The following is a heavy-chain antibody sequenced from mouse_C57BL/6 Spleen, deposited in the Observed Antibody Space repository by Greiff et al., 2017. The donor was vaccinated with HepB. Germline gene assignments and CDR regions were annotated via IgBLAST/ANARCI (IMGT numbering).Heavy chain of an antibody. CDR2: ILPGSGST. D-gene: IGHD1-1*01. Sequence: QVQLKQSGAELMKPGASVKLSCKATGYTFTGYWIEWVKQRPGHGLEWIGEILPGSGSTNYNDKFKGKATFTADTSSNTAYMQLSSLTTEDSAIYYCARGPTVVPFDYWGQGTTLTVSS. CDR1: GYTFTGYW. V-gene: IGHV1-9*01. CDR3: ARGPTVVPFDY. J-gene: IGHJ2*01.